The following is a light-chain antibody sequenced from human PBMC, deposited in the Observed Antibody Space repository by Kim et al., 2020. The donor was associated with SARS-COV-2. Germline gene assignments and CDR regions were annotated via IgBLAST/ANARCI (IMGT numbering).Light chain of an antibody. V-gene: IGKV1-39*01. CDR2: AAS. J-gene: IGKJ1*01. CDR1: QTIDRY. CDR3: HQTSVTPWT. Sequence: SSVGDRVTIPCRASQTIDRYLHWYQQKPGKAPSLLIYAASTLHSGVPSRFSGSGSGTEFTLTITGLQPEDFASYYCHQTSVTPWTFGQGTKVDIK.